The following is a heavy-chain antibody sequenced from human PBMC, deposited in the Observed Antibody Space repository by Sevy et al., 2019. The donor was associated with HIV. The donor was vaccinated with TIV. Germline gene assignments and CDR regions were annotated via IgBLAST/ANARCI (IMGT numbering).Heavy chain of an antibody. D-gene: IGHD3-22*01. CDR2: ISSNGGST. J-gene: IGHJ5*02. V-gene: IGHV3-64*01. Sequence: GGSLRLSCAASGFTFSSYAMHWVRQAPGKGLEYVSAISSNGGSTYYANSVKGRFTISRDNSKNTLYLQMGSLRAEDMAVYYCARGSRYYYDSSGSLYNWFDPWGQGTLVTVSS. CDR1: GFTFSSYA. CDR3: ARGSRYYYDSSGSLYNWFDP.